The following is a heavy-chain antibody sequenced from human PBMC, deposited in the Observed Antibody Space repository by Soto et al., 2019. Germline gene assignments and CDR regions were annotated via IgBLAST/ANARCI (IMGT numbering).Heavy chain of an antibody. V-gene: IGHV3-30*18. J-gene: IGHJ6*02. CDR3: GKDVGDYVPYYYGVDV. Sequence: QVQLVESGGGVVQPGTSLRLSCAASGFTFKTHAMHWVRQAPGKGLEWRAVIAYDGNEKFYADSVKGRFTISRDNYKNALYLQINTLRNEDTAVYYCGKDVGDYVPYYYGVDVWGQGTTGTVSS. CDR1: GFTFKTHA. CDR2: IAYDGNEK. D-gene: IGHD1-26*01.